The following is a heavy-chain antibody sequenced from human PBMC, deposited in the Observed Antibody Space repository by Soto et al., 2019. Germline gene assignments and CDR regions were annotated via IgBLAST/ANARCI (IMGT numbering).Heavy chain of an antibody. J-gene: IGHJ4*02. V-gene: IGHV4-31*03. D-gene: IGHD4-17*01. CDR2: IYDGGST. CDR3: AGLTTVIGTDDY. CDR1: GGSISSGGYY. Sequence: SETLSLTCTVSGGSISSGGYYWSWIRQHPGKGLEWIGYIYDGGSTYYNPSLKSRVTISVDTSKNQFSLKLSSVTAADTAVYYCAGLTTVIGTDDYWGQGTLVTVSS.